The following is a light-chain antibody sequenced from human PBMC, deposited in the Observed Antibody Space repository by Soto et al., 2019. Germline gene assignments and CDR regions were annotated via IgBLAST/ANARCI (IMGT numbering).Light chain of an antibody. CDR2: GAS. CDR1: QSVSSSY. Sequence: EIVLTQSPGTLSLSPGERATLSCRASQSVSSSYLAWYQQKPGQAPRLLIYGASSRATGIPDRFSGSGAGTDFTLTISRLERQDFAVYYCQQYGSSPGFTFGPGTNVDIK. V-gene: IGKV3-20*01. CDR3: QQYGSSPGFT. J-gene: IGKJ3*01.